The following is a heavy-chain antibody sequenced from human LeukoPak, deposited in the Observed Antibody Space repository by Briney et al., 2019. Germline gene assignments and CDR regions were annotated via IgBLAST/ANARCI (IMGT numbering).Heavy chain of an antibody. J-gene: IGHJ5*02. V-gene: IGHV4-39*07. CDR3: ARDCTSVAVAGNGNDWFDP. CDR2: IYYSGST. Sequence: PSETLSLTCTVSGGSISSSSYYWGCIRQPPGKGLECIGSIYYSGSTYYNPSLKSRVTISVDTSKHQFSLKLSSVTAADTAVYYCARDCTSVAVAGNGNDWFDPWGQGTLVTVSS. CDR1: GGSISSSSYY. D-gene: IGHD6-19*01.